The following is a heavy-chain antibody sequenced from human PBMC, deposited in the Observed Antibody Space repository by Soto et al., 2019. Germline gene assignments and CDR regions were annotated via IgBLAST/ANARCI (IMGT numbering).Heavy chain of an antibody. V-gene: IGHV4-30-2*03. Sequence: SETLSLTCAVSGGSISSGGYPWSWIRQPPGKGLEWIGYIYYSGSAYYNPSLKSRVTISVDTSKNQFSLRLSSVTAADTAVYYCARALKPVVITLGYWGQGTLVTVSS. J-gene: IGHJ4*02. CDR2: IYYSGSA. CDR1: GGSISSGGYP. CDR3: ARALKPVVITLGY. D-gene: IGHD3-22*01.